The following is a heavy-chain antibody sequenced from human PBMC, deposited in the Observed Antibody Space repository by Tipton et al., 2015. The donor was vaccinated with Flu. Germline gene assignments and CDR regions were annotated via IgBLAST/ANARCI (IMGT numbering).Heavy chain of an antibody. V-gene: IGHV5-51*01. J-gene: IGHJ5*02. Sequence: VQLVQSGAEVKKPGESLKISCKGSGYSFTNYWIGWVRQMPGKGLEWMGIINPGTSKTRYSPSFQGQVTISADNSISTAYLQWISLEASDPAMYYCARRASYSSGWAPWGQGTLVTVSS. CDR2: INPGTSKT. D-gene: IGHD6-19*01. CDR1: GYSFTNYW. CDR3: ARRASYSSGWAP.